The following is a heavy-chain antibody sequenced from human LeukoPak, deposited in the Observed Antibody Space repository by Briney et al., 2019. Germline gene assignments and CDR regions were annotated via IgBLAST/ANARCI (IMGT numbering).Heavy chain of an antibody. J-gene: IGHJ4*02. V-gene: IGHV3-7*01. CDR3: AKDQLTYYFDSSGYYPLAY. CDR1: GFTFSSYW. Sequence: PGGSLRLSCAASGFTFSSYWMSWVRQAPGKGLEWVANIKQDGSEKYYVDSVKGRFTISRDNSKNTLYLQMNSLRAEDTAVYYCAKDQLTYYFDSSGYYPLAYWGQGTLVTVSS. D-gene: IGHD3-22*01. CDR2: IKQDGSEK.